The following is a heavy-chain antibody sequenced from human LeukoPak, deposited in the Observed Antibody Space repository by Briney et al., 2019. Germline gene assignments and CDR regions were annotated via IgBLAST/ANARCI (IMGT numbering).Heavy chain of an antibody. CDR2: ISAYNGNT. CDR3: ARTYYYDSSGAFDI. Sequence: ASVKVSCKASGGTFSSYAFSWVRQAPGQGLEWMGWISAYNGNTNYAQKLQGRVTMTTDTSTSTAYMELRSLRSDDTAVYYCARTYYYDSSGAFDIWGQGTMVTVSS. J-gene: IGHJ3*02. CDR1: GGTFSSYA. D-gene: IGHD3-22*01. V-gene: IGHV1-18*01.